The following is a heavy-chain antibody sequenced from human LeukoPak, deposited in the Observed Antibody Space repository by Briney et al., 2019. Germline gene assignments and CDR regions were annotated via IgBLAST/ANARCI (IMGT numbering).Heavy chain of an antibody. CDR1: SGSISTYY. V-gene: IGHV4-59*01. Sequence: SETLSLTCTVSSGSISTYYWSWIRQPPGKGLEWIGYMHYSGSTNYNPSLNSRITMSVDTSKNQFSLKLSSVAAADTAVYYCATFYSFSAYYYYYMDVWGEGTTVTVSS. J-gene: IGHJ6*03. CDR2: MHYSGST. D-gene: IGHD6-13*01. CDR3: ATFYSFSAYYYYYMDV.